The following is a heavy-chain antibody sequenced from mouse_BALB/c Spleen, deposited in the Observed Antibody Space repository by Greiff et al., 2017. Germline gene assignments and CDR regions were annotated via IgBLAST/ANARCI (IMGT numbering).Heavy chain of an antibody. Sequence: EVQGVESGGGLVQPGGSRKLFCAASGFTFSSFGMHWVRQAPEKGLEWVAYISSGSSTIYYADTVKGRFTISRDNPKNTLFLQMTSLRSEDTAMYYCARGGYDGWFAYWGQGTLVTVSA. J-gene: IGHJ3*01. D-gene: IGHD2-2*01. CDR1: GFTFSSFG. V-gene: IGHV5-17*02. CDR3: ARGGYDGWFAY. CDR2: ISSGSSTI.